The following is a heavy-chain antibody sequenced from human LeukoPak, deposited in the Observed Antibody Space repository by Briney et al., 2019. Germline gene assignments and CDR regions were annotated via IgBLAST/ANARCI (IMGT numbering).Heavy chain of an antibody. V-gene: IGHV3-73*01. CDR3: TRLIPGSRDSNRSGRPNDAFDI. CDR1: GFTFSGSA. D-gene: IGHD2-15*01. J-gene: IGHJ3*02. Sequence: PGGSLRLSCAASGFTFSGSAMHWVRQASGKGLEWVGRIRSKANSYATAYAASVKGRFAISRDDSKNTAYLQMNSLKTEDTAVYYCTRLIPGSRDSNRSGRPNDAFDIWGQGTMVTVSS. CDR2: IRSKANSYAT.